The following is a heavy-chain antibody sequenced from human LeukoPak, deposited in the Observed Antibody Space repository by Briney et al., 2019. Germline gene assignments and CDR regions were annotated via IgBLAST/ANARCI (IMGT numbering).Heavy chain of an antibody. V-gene: IGHV1-69*01. D-gene: IGHD3-3*01. Sequence: SVKVSCKASGGTFSSYAIRWVRQAPGQGLEWMGGIIPIFGKANYAQKFQGRVTITADESTSTAYMELSSLRSEDTAVYYCAGLGSGYYPFSVDYWGQGTLVTVSS. CDR1: GGTFSSYA. J-gene: IGHJ4*02. CDR3: AGLGSGYYPFSVDY. CDR2: IIPIFGKA.